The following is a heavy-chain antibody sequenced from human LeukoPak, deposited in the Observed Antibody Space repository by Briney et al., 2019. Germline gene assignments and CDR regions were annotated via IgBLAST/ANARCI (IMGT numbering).Heavy chain of an antibody. CDR1: GFTFSSGD. J-gene: IGHJ4*02. V-gene: IGHV3-23*01. Sequence: GGSLTLTCTASGFTFSSGDYWGGRRQPRRGGEGWSGISDNGGSTYYEHPVKGRVTISRDNSKNTLYLKMSTLRAEDTAVYYCATPGSSRGIAGRRPTKYYFAYWGQGTLVTVSS. CDR2: ISDNGGST. CDR3: ATPGSSRGIAGRRPTKYYFAY. D-gene: IGHD6-6*01.